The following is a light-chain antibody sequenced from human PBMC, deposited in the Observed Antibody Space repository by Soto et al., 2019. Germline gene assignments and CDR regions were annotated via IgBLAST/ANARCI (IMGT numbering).Light chain of an antibody. V-gene: IGLV2-14*03. CDR3: SSYTISSTLV. Sequence: QSALTQPASVSGSPGQPITISCTGTSSDVGGYNFVSWYQQHPGKAPKLMIYEVTSRPSGVSNRFSGSKSDNTASLTISGLQPEDEADYYCSSYTISSTLVFGTGTKVTVL. CDR2: EVT. CDR1: SSDVGGYNF. J-gene: IGLJ1*01.